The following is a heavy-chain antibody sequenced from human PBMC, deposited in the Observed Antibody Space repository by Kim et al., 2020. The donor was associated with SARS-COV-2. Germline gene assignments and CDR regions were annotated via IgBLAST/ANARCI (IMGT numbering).Heavy chain of an antibody. V-gene: IGHV4-34*01. CDR2: INHSGST. Sequence: SETLSLTCAVYGGSFSGYYWSWIRQPPGKGLEWIGEINHSGSTNYNPSLKSRVTISVDTSKNQFSLKLSSVTAADTAVYYCARTRDYYYPNWGQGTLVTVSS. CDR3: ARTRDYYYPN. J-gene: IGHJ4*02. D-gene: IGHD3-10*01. CDR1: GGSFSGYY.